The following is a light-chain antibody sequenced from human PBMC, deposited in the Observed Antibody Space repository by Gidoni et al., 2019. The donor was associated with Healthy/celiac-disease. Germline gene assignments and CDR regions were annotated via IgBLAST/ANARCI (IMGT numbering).Light chain of an antibody. CDR2: EVS. V-gene: IGLV2-8*01. J-gene: IGLJ1*01. CDR1: SSDVGGYHY. CDR3: SSYAGSNNYV. Sequence: QSALTQPPSASGSPGQSVNISCTGTSSDVGGYHYVSWYQQHPGKAPKLMIYEVSKRPSGVPDRFSGSKSGNTASLTVSGLQAEDEADYYCSSYAGSNNYVFGTGTKVTVL.